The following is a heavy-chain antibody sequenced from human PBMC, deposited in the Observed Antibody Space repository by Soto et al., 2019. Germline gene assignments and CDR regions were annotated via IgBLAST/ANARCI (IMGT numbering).Heavy chain of an antibody. CDR2: INHSGST. CDR1: CGSFSGYY. D-gene: IGHD6-19*01. Sequence: PSETLSLTCAVYCGSFSGYYWSWIRQPPGKGLEWIGEINHSGSTNYNPSLKSRVTISVDTSKNQFSLKLSSVTAADTAVYYCVRDGSEQWLAGLDYRAQRTPVTGSS. V-gene: IGHV4-34*01. CDR3: VRDGSEQWLAGLDY. J-gene: IGHJ4*02.